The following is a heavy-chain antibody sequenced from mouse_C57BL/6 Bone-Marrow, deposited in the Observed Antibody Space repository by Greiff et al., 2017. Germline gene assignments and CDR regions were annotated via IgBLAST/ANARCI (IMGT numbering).Heavy chain of an antibody. D-gene: IGHD1-1*01. CDR2: ISYDGSN. CDR3: ARDGITTVVADWYFDV. Sequence: EVQLQQSGPGLVKPSQSLSLTCSVTGYSITSGYYWNWIRQFPGNKLEWMGYISYDGSNNYNPSLKNRISITRDTSKNQFFRKLNAVTTEDTATYYGARDGITTVVADWYFDVWGTGTTVTVSS. V-gene: IGHV3-6*01. J-gene: IGHJ1*03. CDR1: GYSITSGYY.